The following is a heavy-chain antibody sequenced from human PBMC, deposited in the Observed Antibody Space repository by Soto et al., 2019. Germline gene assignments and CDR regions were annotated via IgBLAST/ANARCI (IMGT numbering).Heavy chain of an antibody. J-gene: IGHJ4*02. D-gene: IGHD6-13*01. V-gene: IGHV1-2*04. CDR2: INPNSGGT. CDR1: GYTFTGYY. Sequence: GASVKVSCKASGYTFTGYYMHWGRQAPGQGLEWMGWINPNSGGTNYAQKFQGWVTMTRDTSISTAYMELSRLRSDDTAVYYCARIRGSSSWLDYWGQGTLVTVSS. CDR3: ARIRGSSSWLDY.